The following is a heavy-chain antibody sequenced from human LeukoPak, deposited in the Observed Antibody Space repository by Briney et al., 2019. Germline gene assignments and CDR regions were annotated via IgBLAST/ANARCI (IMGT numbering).Heavy chain of an antibody. Sequence: PGAPLQISSEGPRHSFHSQWIGWVRQLPGKGLEGMGIIYPGDSDTSYSPSFQGQVTISVDKSVSTAYLQWSSLKASDTAMYYCARQGLYGYALDIWGQGTMVTVSS. CDR3: ARQGLYGYALDI. CDR1: RHSFHSQW. V-gene: IGHV5-51*01. D-gene: IGHD4-17*01. CDR2: IYPGDSDT. J-gene: IGHJ3*02.